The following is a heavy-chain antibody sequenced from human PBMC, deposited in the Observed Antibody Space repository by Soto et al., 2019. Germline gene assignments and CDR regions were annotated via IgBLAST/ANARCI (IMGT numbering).Heavy chain of an antibody. CDR1: GMTSRNFD. CDR3: PRVPGCYDILTYYGTYFHSGMSV. V-gene: IGHV3-48*02. J-gene: IGHJ6*04. Sequence: GGPRRLSGVISGMTSRNFDLNWVRQGPGEGLEWVSYISSSSSPIYYAVSVKGRFTISRDNAKNSLYLEVNSLRDEDTAMYSGPRVPGCYDILTYYGTYFHSGMSVCCTGTTVPLSS. D-gene: IGHD2-2*01. CDR2: ISSSSSPI.